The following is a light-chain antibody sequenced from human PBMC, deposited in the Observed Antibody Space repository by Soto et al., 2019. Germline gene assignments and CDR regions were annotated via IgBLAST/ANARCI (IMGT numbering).Light chain of an antibody. CDR2: GNS. CDR1: SSNIGAGYD. Sequence: VLTQPPSVSGAPGQRVTISCTGSSSNIGAGYDVHWYQQLPGTAPKLLIYGNSNRPSGVPDRFSGSKSGTSASLAITGLQAEDEADYYCQSYDSSLSGSLYGFGTGTKVTVL. J-gene: IGLJ1*01. V-gene: IGLV1-40*01. CDR3: QSYDSSLSGSLYG.